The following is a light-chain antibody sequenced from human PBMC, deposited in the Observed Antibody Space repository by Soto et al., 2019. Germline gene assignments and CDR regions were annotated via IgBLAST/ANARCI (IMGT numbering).Light chain of an antibody. J-gene: IGLJ2*01. CDR3: CSYAGGSIYVL. V-gene: IGLV2-23*02. CDR1: SDDVGNFNL. Sequence: QSALTQPASVSGSPGQSITISCTGTSDDVGNFNLVSWYQHHPGKAPNLIISEVSKQPSGVSNRFSGSKSGNTASLTISGLQAEDEADYYCCSYAGGSIYVLFGGGTKLTVL. CDR2: EVS.